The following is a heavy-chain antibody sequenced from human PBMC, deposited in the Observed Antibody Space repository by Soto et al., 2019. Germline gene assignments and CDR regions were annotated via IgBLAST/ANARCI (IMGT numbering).Heavy chain of an antibody. CDR2: ISTTGGTT. V-gene: IGHV3-23*01. CDR3: AKSEATVLLHHGMDV. J-gene: IGHJ6*02. D-gene: IGHD1-1*01. Sequence: PGGSLRLSCAASGFTFSSYGMHWVRQAPGKGLEWVSVISTTGGTTLYANSVKGRFTISRDTSKNTLHLQMNSLRAEDTAVYYCAKSEATVLLHHGMDVWGQGTTVTVSS. CDR1: GFTFSSYG.